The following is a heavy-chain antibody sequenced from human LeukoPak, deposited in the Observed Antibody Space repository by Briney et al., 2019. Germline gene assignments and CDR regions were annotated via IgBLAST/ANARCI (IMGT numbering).Heavy chain of an antibody. CDR2: IYSKADGGTT. Sequence: GGSLRLSCAASGFTFSNAWMSWVRQVPGKGLEWVGRIYSKADGGTTDYAAPVEGRFTISRDDSKNTLFLQMNSLKTEDTAVYYCTTERSGGPDYWGQGTLVTVSS. D-gene: IGHD2-15*01. CDR3: TTERSGGPDY. J-gene: IGHJ4*02. V-gene: IGHV3-15*01. CDR1: GFTFSNAW.